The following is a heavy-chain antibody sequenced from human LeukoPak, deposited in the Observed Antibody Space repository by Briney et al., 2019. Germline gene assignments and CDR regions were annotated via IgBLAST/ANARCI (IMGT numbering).Heavy chain of an antibody. J-gene: IGHJ4*02. Sequence: PSQTLSLTCTVSGGSISSGSYYWSWIRQPAGKGLEWIGRIYTSGSTNYNPSLKSRVTISVDTSKNQVSLKLSSVTAADTAVYYCASHLEGYWGQGTLVTVSS. CDR2: IYTSGST. V-gene: IGHV4-61*02. D-gene: IGHD5-24*01. CDR1: GGSISSGSYY. CDR3: ASHLEGY.